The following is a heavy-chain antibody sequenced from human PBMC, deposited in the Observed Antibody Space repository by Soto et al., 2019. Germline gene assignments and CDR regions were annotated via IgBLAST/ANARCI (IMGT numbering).Heavy chain of an antibody. CDR3: ARGVEAGMDV. J-gene: IGHJ6*02. V-gene: IGHV1-8*02. Sequence: ASVKVSCKASGYTFSSYHISWVRQAPGQGLEWMGWISPKNGNTGYAQKFQGRVTMTRDTSISTAYMELSSLISEDTAVYYCARGVEAGMDVWGQGTTVTVSS. CDR2: ISPKNGNT. D-gene: IGHD6-13*01. CDR1: GYTFSSYH.